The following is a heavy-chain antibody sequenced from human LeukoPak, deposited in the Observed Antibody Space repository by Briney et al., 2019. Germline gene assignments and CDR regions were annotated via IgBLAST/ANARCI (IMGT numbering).Heavy chain of an antibody. CDR2: IYYSGST. CDR1: GASFSSGDQY. V-gene: IGHV4-30-4*08. J-gene: IGHJ4*02. D-gene: IGHD5-12*01. Sequence: SETLSLTCTVSGASFSSGDQYWNWIRQPPGKGLEWIGYIYYSGSTYYNPSLKSRVTISVDTSKNQFSLKLSSVTAADTAVYYCARGPYDIVATISARKYYFDYWGQGTLVTVSS. CDR3: ARGPYDIVATISARKYYFDY.